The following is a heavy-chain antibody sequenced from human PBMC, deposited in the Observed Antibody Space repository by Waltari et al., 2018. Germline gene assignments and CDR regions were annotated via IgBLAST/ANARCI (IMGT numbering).Heavy chain of an antibody. CDR3: AGDNYYDSSGYPMGY. D-gene: IGHD3-22*01. J-gene: IGHJ4*02. Sequence: QVQLVQSGAEVKKPGSSLKVSCKAPGGTFSRYAIGWVRQAPGKGLEWMGGIIPIFGTANYAQKFQGRVTITTDESTSTAYMELSSLRSEDTAVYYCAGDNYYDSSGYPMGYWGQGTLVTVSS. CDR2: IIPIFGTA. V-gene: IGHV1-69*05. CDR1: GGTFSRYA.